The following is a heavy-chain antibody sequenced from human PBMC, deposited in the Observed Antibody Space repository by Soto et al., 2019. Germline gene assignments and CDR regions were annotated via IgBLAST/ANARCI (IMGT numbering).Heavy chain of an antibody. V-gene: IGHV3-73*01. D-gene: IGHD6-13*01. CDR2: IRSKANSYAT. CDR3: TRHGLAAAGIIRYYYYYMDV. Sequence: PGGSLRLSCAASGFTFSGSAMHWVRQASGKGLEWVGRIRSKANSYATAYAASVKGRFTISRDDSKNTAYLQMNSLKTEDTAVYYCTRHGLAAAGIIRYYYYYMDVWGKGTTVTVSS. J-gene: IGHJ6*03. CDR1: GFTFSGSA.